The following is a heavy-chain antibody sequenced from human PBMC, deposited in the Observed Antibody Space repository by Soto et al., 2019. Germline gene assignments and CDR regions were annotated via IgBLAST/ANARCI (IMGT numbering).Heavy chain of an antibody. CDR3: AKDLQAYGDYDYYCYGLDV. D-gene: IGHD4-17*01. V-gene: IGHV3-30*18. Sequence: QLVESGGGVVPPGASLRLSCAASGFTFSTFGMHWVRQTPGKGLEWAAVISYDGNNKVYADSVKGRFTISRDNFKNTVDLVMNNLKVDDTAVYYCAKDLQAYGDYDYYCYGLDVWGQGATVSVSS. CDR1: GFTFSTFG. J-gene: IGHJ6*02. CDR2: ISYDGNNK.